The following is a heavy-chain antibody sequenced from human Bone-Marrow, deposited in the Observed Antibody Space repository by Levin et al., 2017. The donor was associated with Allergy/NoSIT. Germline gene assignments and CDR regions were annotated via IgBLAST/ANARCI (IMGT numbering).Heavy chain of an antibody. J-gene: IGHJ4*02. CDR3: ARPDCSGTSCYYFFDS. CDR2: ISRRSSTI. Sequence: PGGSLRLSCAAYGFTFSRYSMNWVRQAPGRGLEWVSYISRRSSTISYADSVKGRFTISRDNAKNSLYLQMNSLRDEDTAVYYCARPDCSGTSCYYFFDSWGQGTLVTVSS. D-gene: IGHD2-2*01. V-gene: IGHV3-48*02. CDR1: GFTFSRYS.